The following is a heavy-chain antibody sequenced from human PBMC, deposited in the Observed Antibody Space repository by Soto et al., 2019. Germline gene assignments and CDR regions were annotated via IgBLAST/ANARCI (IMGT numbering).Heavy chain of an antibody. D-gene: IGHD6-19*01. V-gene: IGHV1-69*12. CDR3: AGSSEGLAYFDY. Sequence: QVQLVQSGAEVKKPGSSVKVSCKASGGTFSSYAISWVRQAPGQGLEWMGGIIPIFGTANYAQKFQGRVRLTADESTRTAYMDLSRLRSEDTAVYYCAGSSEGLAYFDYWGQGTLVTVSS. CDR2: IIPIFGTA. J-gene: IGHJ4*02. CDR1: GGTFSSYA.